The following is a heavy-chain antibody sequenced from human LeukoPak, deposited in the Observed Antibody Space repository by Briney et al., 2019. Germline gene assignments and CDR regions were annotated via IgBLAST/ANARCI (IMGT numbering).Heavy chain of an antibody. D-gene: IGHD1-26*01. CDR3: ATGGSAASLMDV. CDR2: FDPEDGET. J-gene: IGHJ6*02. Sequence: ASVKVSCKVSGYTLTELSMHWVRQAPGKGLEWMGGFDPEDGETIYAQKFQGRVTMTEDTSTDTAYMELSSLRSEDTAVYYCATGGSAASLMDVWGQGTTVTVPS. CDR1: GYTLTELS. V-gene: IGHV1-24*01.